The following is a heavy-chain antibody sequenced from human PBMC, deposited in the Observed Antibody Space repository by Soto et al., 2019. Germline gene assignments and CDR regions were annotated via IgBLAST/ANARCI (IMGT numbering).Heavy chain of an antibody. D-gene: IGHD3-3*01. J-gene: IGHJ4*02. CDR2: IYYSGST. CDR3: ARAPFWSGYTYYFDY. V-gene: IGHV4-31*03. CDR1: VGSISSGGYS. Sequence: LSLTCPVSVGSISSGGYSWSWIRQHPGKGLEWIGYIYYSGSTYYNPSLKSRVTISVDTSKNQFSLKLSSVTAADTAVYYCARAPFWSGYTYYFDYWGQGTLVTVSS.